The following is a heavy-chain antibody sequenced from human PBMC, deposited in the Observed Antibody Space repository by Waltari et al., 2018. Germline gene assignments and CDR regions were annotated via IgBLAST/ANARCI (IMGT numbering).Heavy chain of an antibody. V-gene: IGHV3-30*02. CDR3: AKIAEDHYDY. D-gene: IGHD2-15*01. Sequence: QVQLVESGGGVVQPGGSLRLSCAASGFTFSSYGMPWVRQAPGKGLEWVAFIRYDGSNKYYADSVKGRFTISRDNSKNTLYLQMNSLRAEDTAVYYCAKIAEDHYDYWGQGTLVTVSS. J-gene: IGHJ4*02. CDR1: GFTFSSYG. CDR2: IRYDGSNK.